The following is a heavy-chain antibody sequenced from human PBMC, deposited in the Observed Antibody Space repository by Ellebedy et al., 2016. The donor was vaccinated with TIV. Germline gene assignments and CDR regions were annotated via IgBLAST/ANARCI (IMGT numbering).Heavy chain of an antibody. CDR2: INDGGDRT. CDR3: ARDSGSMVRGVSKPDY. V-gene: IGHV3-23*01. J-gene: IGHJ4*02. CDR1: GFTFHNYA. Sequence: GESLKISXAASGFTFHNYAMSWVRQAPGRGLEWVSSINDGGDRTYYADSVRGRFTISRDNSRNTLYLQMKSLRAEDTAVYYCARDSGSMVRGVSKPDYWGQGTLVTVPS. D-gene: IGHD3-10*01.